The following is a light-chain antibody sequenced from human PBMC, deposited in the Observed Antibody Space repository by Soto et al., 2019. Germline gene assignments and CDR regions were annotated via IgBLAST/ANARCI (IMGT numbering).Light chain of an antibody. J-gene: IGLJ1*01. CDR3: SSYTTSNTRQIV. CDR2: DVS. CDR1: SSDVGGYNY. Sequence: QSALTQAASVSGSPGQSITISCTGTSSDVGGYNYVSWYQHHPGKAPKLMIFDVSNRPSGVSNRFSGSKSGNTASLTISGLQPKDEADYYCSSYTTSNTRQIVFGTGTKLTVL. V-gene: IGLV2-14*03.